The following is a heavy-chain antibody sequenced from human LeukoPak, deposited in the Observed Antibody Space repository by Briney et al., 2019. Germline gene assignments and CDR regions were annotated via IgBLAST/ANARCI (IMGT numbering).Heavy chain of an antibody. J-gene: IGHJ4*02. CDR3: AKIAETSGTYGQGFDY. CDR1: GFTFNNYW. Sequence: PGGSLKLSCAVSGFTFNNYWMSWVRQAPGKGLEWVSGLDNNGDNTYYADSVKGRFTISRDNSKNTLYLQMNSLRVEDTAVYYCAKIAETSGTYGQGFDYWGQGTLVTVSS. CDR2: LDNNGDNT. D-gene: IGHD1-26*01. V-gene: IGHV3-23*01.